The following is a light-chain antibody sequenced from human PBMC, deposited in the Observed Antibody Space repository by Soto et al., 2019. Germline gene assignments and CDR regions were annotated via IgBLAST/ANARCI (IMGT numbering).Light chain of an antibody. J-gene: IGKJ1*01. CDR1: QSISSY. V-gene: IGKV1-39*01. Sequence: DIQMTQSPSSLSXXXXXXXXXXXRASQSISSYLNWYQQKPGKAPKLLIYAASTLQSGVPSRFSGSGSGTDFTLTISSLQPEDFATYYCQVSDATWTFGQGTKVDIK. CDR2: AAS. CDR3: QVSDATWT.